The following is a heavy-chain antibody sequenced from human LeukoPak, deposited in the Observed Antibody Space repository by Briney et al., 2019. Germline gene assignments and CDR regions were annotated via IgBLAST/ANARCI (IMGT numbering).Heavy chain of an antibody. Sequence: SETLSLTCTVSGVSISSSGYYWGWIRQPPGKGLEWIASIYYSGSTYYNPSLKSRVTISVDTSKNQLYLKLSSLTAADTAVYYCARHEYSGSYYGLSWFDPWGQGTLVTVSS. CDR1: GVSISSSGYY. J-gene: IGHJ5*02. V-gene: IGHV4-39*01. CDR2: IYYSGST. CDR3: ARHEYSGSYYGLSWFDP. D-gene: IGHD1-26*01.